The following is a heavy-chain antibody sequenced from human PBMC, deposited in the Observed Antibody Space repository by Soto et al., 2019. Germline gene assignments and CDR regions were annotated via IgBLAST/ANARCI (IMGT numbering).Heavy chain of an antibody. Sequence: PGGSLRLSCAASGFTFSSYSMNWVRQAPGKGLEWVSYITSNSSSIYYADSVKGRFTISRDNAKNSLYLQMNSLRAEDTALYYCAKDGSSGYSSGWYSYYYYMDVWGKGTTVTVSS. J-gene: IGHJ6*03. V-gene: IGHV3-48*01. CDR3: AKDGSSGYSSGWYSYYYYMDV. CDR1: GFTFSSYS. D-gene: IGHD6-19*01. CDR2: ITSNSSSI.